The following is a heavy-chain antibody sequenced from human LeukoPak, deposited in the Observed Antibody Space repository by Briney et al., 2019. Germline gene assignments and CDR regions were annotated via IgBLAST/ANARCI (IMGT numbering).Heavy chain of an antibody. V-gene: IGHV3-64*01. Sequence: GGSLTLSCAALGFTLDNYALHWLRQARGRGVEYVSCHSPNGDSTYYATCGKGRFTISRHNPQHTLFLQMGSLRVQDTAVYYCARTYSYGAGTYSSFGYWGQGTVVSVSP. CDR3: ARTYSYGAGTYSSFGY. CDR1: GFTLDNYA. J-gene: IGHJ4*02. CDR2: HSPNGDST. D-gene: IGHD3-10*01.